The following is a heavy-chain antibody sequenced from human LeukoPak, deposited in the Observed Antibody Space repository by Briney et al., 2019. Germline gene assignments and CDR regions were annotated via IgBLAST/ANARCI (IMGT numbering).Heavy chain of an antibody. CDR1: GGSFSGYY. J-gene: IGHJ4*02. D-gene: IGHD5-12*01. CDR3: AAQYSGYVRLDY. V-gene: IGHV4-34*01. CDR2: ISHSGST. Sequence: SETLSLTCAVYGGSFSGYYWSWIRQPPGKGLEWIGEISHSGSTNYNPSPKSRVTISVDTSKNQFSLKLSSVTAADTAVYYCAAQYSGYVRLDYWGQGTLVTVSS.